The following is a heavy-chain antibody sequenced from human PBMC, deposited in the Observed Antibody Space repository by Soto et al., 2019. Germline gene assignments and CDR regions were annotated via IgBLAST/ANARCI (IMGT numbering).Heavy chain of an antibody. Sequence: GGSLRLSCAASGFTFSSYGMHWVRQAPGKGLEWVAVISYDGSNKYYADSVKGRFTISRDNSKNTLYLQMNSLRAEDTAVYYCAKDPNYYDSSGYYLHWGQGTLVTVSS. V-gene: IGHV3-30*18. CDR3: AKDPNYYDSSGYYLH. D-gene: IGHD3-22*01. J-gene: IGHJ4*02. CDR2: ISYDGSNK. CDR1: GFTFSSYG.